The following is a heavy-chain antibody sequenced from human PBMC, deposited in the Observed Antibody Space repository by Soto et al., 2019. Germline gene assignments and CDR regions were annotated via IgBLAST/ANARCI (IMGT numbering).Heavy chain of an antibody. V-gene: IGHV4-31*03. Sequence: SETLSLTCTVSGGSISSGGYYWSWIRQHPGKGLEWIGYIYYSGSTYYNPSLKSRVTISVDTSKNQFSLKLSSVTAADTAVYYCARAPRIAAAGGCWFDPWGQGTLVTVSS. J-gene: IGHJ5*02. D-gene: IGHD6-13*01. CDR2: IYYSGST. CDR3: ARAPRIAAAGGCWFDP. CDR1: GGSISSGGYY.